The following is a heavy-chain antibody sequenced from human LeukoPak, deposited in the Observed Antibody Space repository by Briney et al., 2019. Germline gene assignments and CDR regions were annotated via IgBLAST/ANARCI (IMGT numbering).Heavy chain of an antibody. D-gene: IGHD3-10*01. CDR1: GGSISSSSYY. J-gene: IGHJ4*02. V-gene: IGHV4-39*01. CDR3: ARRGGYPPYYFDY. Sequence: SETLSLTCTVSGGSISSSSYYWGWIRQPPGKGLEWIGSIYYSGNTYYNPSLKSRVTISVDTSKNQFSLKLNSVTAADTAVYYCARRGGYPPYYFDYWGQGTLVTVSS. CDR2: IYYSGNT.